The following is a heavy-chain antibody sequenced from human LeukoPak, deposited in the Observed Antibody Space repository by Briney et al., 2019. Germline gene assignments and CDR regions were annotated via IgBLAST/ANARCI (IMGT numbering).Heavy chain of an antibody. CDR1: GGSISSGGYY. Sequence: SQTLSLTCTVSGGSISSGGYYWRWIRQHPGKGLEWIGYIYYSGSTYYNPSLKSRVTISVDTFKNQFSLKLSSVTAADTAVYYCARREWSKYYFDYWGQGTLVTVSS. J-gene: IGHJ4*02. CDR2: IYYSGST. V-gene: IGHV4-31*03. CDR3: ARREWSKYYFDY. D-gene: IGHD3-3*01.